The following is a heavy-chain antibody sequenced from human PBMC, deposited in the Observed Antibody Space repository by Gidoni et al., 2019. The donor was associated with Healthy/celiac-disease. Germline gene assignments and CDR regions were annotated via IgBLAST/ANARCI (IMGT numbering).Heavy chain of an antibody. V-gene: IGHV3-23*01. CDR1: GFTFSRYA. J-gene: IGHJ1*01. CDR3: AAYYYDSSGYYIFEYFQH. D-gene: IGHD3-22*01. Sequence: EVQLLESGGGLVQPGGSLRLSCAASGFTFSRYAMSWVRQDPGKGLEWVSAISGSGGSTYYADSVKGRFTISRDNSKNTLYLQMNSLRAEDTAVYYCAAYYYDSSGYYIFEYFQHWGQGTLVTVSS. CDR2: ISGSGGST.